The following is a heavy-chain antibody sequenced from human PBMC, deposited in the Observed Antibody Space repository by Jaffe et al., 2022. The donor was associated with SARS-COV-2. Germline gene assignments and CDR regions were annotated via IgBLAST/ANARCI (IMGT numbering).Heavy chain of an antibody. CDR1: GGSISSGSYY. D-gene: IGHD3-10*01. CDR2: IYTSGST. Sequence: QVQLQESGPGLVKPSQTLSLTCTVSGGSISSGSYYWSWIRQPAGKGLEWIGRIYTSGSTNYNPSLKSRVTISVDTSKNQFSLKLSSVTAADTAVYYCARGDIATMVRGTTRGIGGMDVWGQGTTVTVSS. J-gene: IGHJ6*02. CDR3: ARGDIATMVRGTTRGIGGMDV. V-gene: IGHV4-61*02.